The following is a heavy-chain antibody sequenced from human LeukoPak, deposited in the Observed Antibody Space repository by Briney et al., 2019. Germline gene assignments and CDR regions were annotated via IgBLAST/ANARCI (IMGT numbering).Heavy chain of an antibody. CDR3: AGMGAAGTRSTLRDY. CDR2: INPNSGGT. D-gene: IGHD6-13*01. V-gene: IGHV1-2*06. Sequence: ASVKVSCKASGYTFTGYYMHWVRQAPGQGLEWMGRINPNSGGTNYAQKFQGRVTMTRDTSISTAYMELSRLRSDDTAVYYCAGMGAAGTRSTLRDYWGQGTLVTVSS. CDR1: GYTFTGYY. J-gene: IGHJ4*02.